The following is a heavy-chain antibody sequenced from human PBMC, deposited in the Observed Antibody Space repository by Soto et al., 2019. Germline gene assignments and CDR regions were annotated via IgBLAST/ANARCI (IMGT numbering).Heavy chain of an antibody. Sequence: ASVKVSCKASGYTFTSYAMHWVRQAPGQRLEWMGWINAGNGNTKYSQKFQGRVTITRDTSASTAYMELSSPRSEDTAVYYCARAHRVTMVRGVSGWFDPWGQGTLVTVSS. CDR1: GYTFTSYA. V-gene: IGHV1-3*01. CDR2: INAGNGNT. D-gene: IGHD3-10*01. J-gene: IGHJ5*02. CDR3: ARAHRVTMVRGVSGWFDP.